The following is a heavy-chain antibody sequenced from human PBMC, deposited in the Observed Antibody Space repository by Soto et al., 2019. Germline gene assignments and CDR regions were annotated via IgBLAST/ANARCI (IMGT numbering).Heavy chain of an antibody. CDR3: ARVSSPPPDIVVVPAANYFDY. Sequence: WETLSLTCTVSGGSISSGGYYWSWIRRHPGKGLEWIGEINHSGSTNYNPSLKSRVTISVDTSKNQFSLKLSSVTAADTAVYYCARVSSPPPDIVVVPAANYFDYWGQGTLVTVSS. J-gene: IGHJ4*02. CDR2: INHSGST. V-gene: IGHV4-39*07. CDR1: GGSISSGGYY. D-gene: IGHD2-2*01.